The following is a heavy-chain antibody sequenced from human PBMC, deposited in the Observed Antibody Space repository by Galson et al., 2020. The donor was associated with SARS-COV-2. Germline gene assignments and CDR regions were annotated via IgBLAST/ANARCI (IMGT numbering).Heavy chain of an antibody. V-gene: IGHV4-39*06. CDR1: GGSISSSSYY. CDR3: ARALYYYDSSGLLLGDWFDP. CDR2: IYYSGST. D-gene: IGHD3-22*01. J-gene: IGHJ5*02. Sequence: SETLSLTCTVSGGSISSSSYYWGWIRQPPGKGLEWIGSIYYSGSTYYNPSLKSRVTISVDTSKNQFPLKLISVTAADTAVYYCARALYYYDSSGLLLGDWFDPWGQGTLVTVSS.